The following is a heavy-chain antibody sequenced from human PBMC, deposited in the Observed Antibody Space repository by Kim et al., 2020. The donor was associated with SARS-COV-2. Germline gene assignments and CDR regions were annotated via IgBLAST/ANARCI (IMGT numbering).Heavy chain of an antibody. CDR3: ARVGVWRHPYYFDY. CDR2: ISSSSSTI. J-gene: IGHJ4*01. CDR1: GFTFSSYS. V-gene: IGHV3-48*02. Sequence: GGSLRLSCAASGFTFSSYSMNWVRQAPGKGLEWVSYISSSSSTIYYADSVKGRFTISRDNAKNTLYLQMNSLRDEDTAVYYCARVGVWRHPYYFDYWGHGTLVTVPS. D-gene: IGHD3-16*01.